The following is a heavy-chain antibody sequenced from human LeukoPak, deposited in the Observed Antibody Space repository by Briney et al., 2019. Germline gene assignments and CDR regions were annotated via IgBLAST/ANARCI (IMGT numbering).Heavy chain of an antibody. CDR1: GFTFSSYW. V-gene: IGHV3-7*01. Sequence: HAGGSLRLSCAASGFTFSSYWMTWVRQAPGKGLEWVANINKDGSEKNYVDSVKGRFTTSRDNAKNSLYLHMNSLRAEDTAMYYCARPYYFSSGSHPFWGQGTLVTVSS. D-gene: IGHD3-10*01. CDR3: ARPYYFSSGSHPF. CDR2: INKDGSEK. J-gene: IGHJ4*02.